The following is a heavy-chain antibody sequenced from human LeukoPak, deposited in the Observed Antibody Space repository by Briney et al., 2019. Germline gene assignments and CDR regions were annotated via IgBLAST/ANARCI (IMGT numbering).Heavy chain of an antibody. Sequence: SETLSLTCTVSGGSISSYYWSWIRQPPGKGLEWIGYIYYSGSTNYNPSLKSRVTISVDTSKNQFSLKLSSVTAADTAVYYCARVLAVAGHYYFDYWGQGTPVTVSS. CDR2: IYYSGST. J-gene: IGHJ4*02. V-gene: IGHV4-59*01. CDR3: ARVLAVAGHYYFDY. CDR1: GGSISSYY. D-gene: IGHD6-19*01.